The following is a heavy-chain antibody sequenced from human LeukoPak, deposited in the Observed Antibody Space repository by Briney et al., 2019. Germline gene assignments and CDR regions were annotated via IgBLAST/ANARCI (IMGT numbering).Heavy chain of an antibody. D-gene: IGHD5-12*01. CDR1: GFSLTTSGVG. J-gene: IGHJ4*02. CDR3: AHLLGYSGYYRPFDY. Sequence: SGPTLVKPTQTLTLTCTFSGFSLTTSGVGVGWIRQPPGKALEWLALIYWNDDKRYSPSLQSRLTITKDTSKNQVVLTMTKMDPVDTATYYCAHLLGYSGYYRPFDYWGQGTLVTVSS. V-gene: IGHV2-5*01. CDR2: IYWNDDK.